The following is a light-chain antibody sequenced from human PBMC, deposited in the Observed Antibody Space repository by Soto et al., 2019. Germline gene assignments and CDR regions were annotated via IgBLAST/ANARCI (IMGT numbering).Light chain of an antibody. V-gene: IGLV2-11*01. CDR1: SSDVGRYNY. CDR2: DVS. J-gene: IGLJ3*02. CDR3: CSYAGSYTWV. Sequence: QSALTQPASVSGSPGQSITISCTGTSSDVGRYNYVSWYQQHPGKAPKLMIYDVSKRPSGVPDRFSGSKSGNTASLTISGLQAEDEADYYCCSYAGSYTWVFGGGTKVTVL.